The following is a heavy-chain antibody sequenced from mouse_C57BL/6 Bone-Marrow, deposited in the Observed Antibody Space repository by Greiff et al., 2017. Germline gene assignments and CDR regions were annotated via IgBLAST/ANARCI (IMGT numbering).Heavy chain of an antibody. CDR2: INPYNGGT. V-gene: IGHV1-19*01. CDR1: GYTFTDYY. J-gene: IGHJ2*01. D-gene: IGHD2-4*01. CDR3: ARFDYDDYFDY. Sequence: VQLQQSGPVLVKPGASVKMSCKASGYTFTDYYMNWVKQSHGKSLEWIGVINPYNGGTSYNQKFKGKATLTVDKSSSTAYMELNSLTSEDSAVYYCARFDYDDYFDYWGQGTTLTVSS.